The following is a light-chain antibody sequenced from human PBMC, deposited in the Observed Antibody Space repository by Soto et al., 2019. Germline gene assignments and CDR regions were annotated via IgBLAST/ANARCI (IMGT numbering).Light chain of an antibody. V-gene: IGLV2-8*01. J-gene: IGLJ1*01. CDR2: EVN. CDR3: SSSAGSTKV. CDR1: SSDVGGYNY. Sequence: QSVLTQPPSASGSPGQSVAISCTGTSSDVGGYNYVSWYQQHPGKAPKLMIYEVNKRPSGVPDRFSGSKSGNTASLTVSGLQAEDEADYYCSSSAGSTKVFGPGTKVTVL.